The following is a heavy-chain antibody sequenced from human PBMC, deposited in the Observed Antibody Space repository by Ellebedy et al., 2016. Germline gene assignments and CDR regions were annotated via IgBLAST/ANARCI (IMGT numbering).Heavy chain of an antibody. V-gene: IGHV4-39*01. D-gene: IGHD6-19*01. CDR2: IYYSGST. CDR1: GGSISSSSYY. Sequence: SETLSLTCTVSGGSISSSSYYWGWIRQPPGKGLEWIGSIYYSGSTYYNPSLKSRVTISVDTSKNQFSLKLSSVTATDTAVYYCARGTIAVAAPFDYWGQGTLVTVSS. CDR3: ARGTIAVAAPFDY. J-gene: IGHJ4*02.